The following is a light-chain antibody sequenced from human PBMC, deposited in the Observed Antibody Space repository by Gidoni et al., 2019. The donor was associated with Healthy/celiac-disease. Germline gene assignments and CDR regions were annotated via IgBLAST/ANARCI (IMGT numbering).Light chain of an antibody. CDR2: GAS. V-gene: IGKV3-15*01. Sequence: EIVMTQSPATLSVSPGERATSSCRASQGVSSNLAWYQPKPGQAPRLLIYGASTRATGIPARFSGSGSGTEFTLTISSLQSEDFAVYYCQQYNNWPLWTFGQGTKVEIK. CDR3: QQYNNWPLWT. J-gene: IGKJ1*01. CDR1: QGVSSN.